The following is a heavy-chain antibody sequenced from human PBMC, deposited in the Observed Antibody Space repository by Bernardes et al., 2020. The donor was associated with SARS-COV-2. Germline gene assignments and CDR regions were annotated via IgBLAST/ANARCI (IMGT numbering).Heavy chain of an antibody. J-gene: IGHJ6*02. Sequence: TLSLTCTVSGVSISSGGYYWSWVRQLPGKGLEWIGYIYYSGSTYYNPSLRSRVTISLDTSNNQFSLKLTSVTAADTAVYYCAREEGVAYYDSSRYLNPYYGMDVWGQGTTVTVSS. CDR2: IYYSGST. CDR1: GVSISSGGYY. CDR3: AREEGVAYYDSSRYLNPYYGMDV. V-gene: IGHV4-31*03. D-gene: IGHD3-22*01.